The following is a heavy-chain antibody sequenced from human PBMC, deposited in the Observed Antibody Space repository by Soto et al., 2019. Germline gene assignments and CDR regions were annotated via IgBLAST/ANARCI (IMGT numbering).Heavy chain of an antibody. J-gene: IGHJ4*02. Sequence: EVQLLESGGCLLQPGGSLRLSCAASGFTFSSYAMSWGRQAPGKGLEWVPTISGSGGSTYYADSLKGRFTISRDNSKNTLCLQMSSQRAEDTAVYYCAKEAVSGWYYFDYWGPGTMVTDSS. D-gene: IGHD6-19*01. CDR2: ISGSGGST. CDR1: GFTFSSYA. V-gene: IGHV3-23*01. CDR3: AKEAVSGWYYFDY.